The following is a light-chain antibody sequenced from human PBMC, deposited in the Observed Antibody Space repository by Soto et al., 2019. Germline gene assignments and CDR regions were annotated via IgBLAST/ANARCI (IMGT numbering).Light chain of an antibody. CDR2: EVT. Sequence: QSALSQPASVSGSPGQSITISCTGISSAVDVYNYVSWYQHHPGKAPKLIIYEVTDRPSGVSNRFSGSKSGNTASLTISGLQAEDEAEYYCSSYTNINTRACVFGTGTKLTVL. J-gene: IGLJ1*01. V-gene: IGLV2-14*01. CDR1: SSAVDVYNY. CDR3: SSYTNINTRACV.